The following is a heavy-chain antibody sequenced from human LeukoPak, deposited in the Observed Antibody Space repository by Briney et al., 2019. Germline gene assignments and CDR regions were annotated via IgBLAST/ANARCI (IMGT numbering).Heavy chain of an antibody. V-gene: IGHV3-23*01. Sequence: GGSLRLSCAASGFTFSSYAMSWVRQAPGEGLEWVSAISGSGGSTYYADSVKGRFTISRDNSKNTLYLQMNSLRAEDTAVYYCAKDLEYYYDSSGYYYSDYWGQGTLVTVSS. D-gene: IGHD3-22*01. CDR2: ISGSGGST. J-gene: IGHJ4*02. CDR3: AKDLEYYYDSSGYYYSDY. CDR1: GFTFSSYA.